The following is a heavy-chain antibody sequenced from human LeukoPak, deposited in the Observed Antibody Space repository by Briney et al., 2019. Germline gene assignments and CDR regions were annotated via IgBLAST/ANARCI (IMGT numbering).Heavy chain of an antibody. V-gene: IGHV1-2*02. D-gene: IGHD6-19*01. CDR1: GYTFTGYY. CDR3: ARPSYSSGWYYPRWFDP. Sequence: ASVKVSCKASGYTFTGYYMHWVRQAPGQGLEWMGWINPNSGGTNYAQKFQGRVTMTRDTSISTAYMELSRLRSDDTAVYYCARPSYSSGWYYPRWFDPWGQGTLVTVSS. CDR2: INPNSGGT. J-gene: IGHJ5*02.